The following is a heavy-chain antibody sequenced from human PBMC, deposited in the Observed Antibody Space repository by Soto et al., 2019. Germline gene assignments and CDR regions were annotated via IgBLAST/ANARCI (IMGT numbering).Heavy chain of an antibody. Sequence: SETLSLTCTVSGGSISSGGYYCSWIRQHPGKGLEWIGYIYYSRSTYYNPSLKSRVTISVDTSKNQFSLKLSSVTAADTAVYYCARVSGYSGYDRVGYYYYGMDVWGQGTTVTVSS. CDR2: IYYSRST. V-gene: IGHV4-31*03. J-gene: IGHJ6*02. CDR1: GGSISSGGYY. CDR3: ARVSGYSGYDRVGYYYYGMDV. D-gene: IGHD5-12*01.